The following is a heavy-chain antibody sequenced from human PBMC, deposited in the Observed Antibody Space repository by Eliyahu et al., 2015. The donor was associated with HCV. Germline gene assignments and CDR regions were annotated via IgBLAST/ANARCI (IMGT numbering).Heavy chain of an antibody. CDR1: GFTFXSYG. CDR3: ARDRGQVAAAGTFDY. Sequence: QVQLVESGGGVVQPGRSLRLSCXASGFTFXSYGMHWVRQAPGKGLEWVAVIWYDGSNKYYADSVKGRFTISRDNSKNTLYLQMNSLRAEDTAVYYCARDRGQVAAAGTFDYWGQGTLVTVSS. CDR2: IWYDGSNK. D-gene: IGHD6-13*01. J-gene: IGHJ4*02. V-gene: IGHV3-33*01.